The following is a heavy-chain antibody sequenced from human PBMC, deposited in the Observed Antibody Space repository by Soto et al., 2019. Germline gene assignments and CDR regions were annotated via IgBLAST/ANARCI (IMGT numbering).Heavy chain of an antibody. J-gene: IGHJ6*03. CDR3: ARLKFDFWSGYYLYYYYYYMDV. Sequence: SETLSLTCAVYGGSFSGYYWSWIRQPPGKGLEWIGEINHSGSTNYNPSLKSRVTISVDTSKNQFSLKLSSVTAADTAVYYCARLKFDFWSGYYLYYYYYYMDVWGKGTTVTVSS. CDR1: GGSFSGYY. V-gene: IGHV4-34*01. CDR2: INHSGST. D-gene: IGHD3-3*01.